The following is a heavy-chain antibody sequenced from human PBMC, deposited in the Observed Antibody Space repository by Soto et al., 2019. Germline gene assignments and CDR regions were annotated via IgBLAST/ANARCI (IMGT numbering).Heavy chain of an antibody. CDR2: IYWDDDK. CDR1: GFSLTTSGVG. D-gene: IGHD3-3*01. J-gene: IGHJ4*02. CDR3: AHRVLRTVFGLVTTTAIYFDF. V-gene: IGHV2-5*02. Sequence: QITLNEYGPTQVKPRKTLTLTCTFSGFSLTTSGVGVGWIRQSPGKAPEWLALIYWDDDKRYSPSLKSRLTITKDTSKNQVVLTMADLDPADTATYYCAHRVLRTVFGLVTTTAIYFDFWGQGTPVAVSS.